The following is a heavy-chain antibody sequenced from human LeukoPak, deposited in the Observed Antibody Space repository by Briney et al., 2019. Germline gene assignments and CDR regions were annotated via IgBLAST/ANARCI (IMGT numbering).Heavy chain of an antibody. V-gene: IGHV1-69*04. CDR2: ITPILGIA. CDR3: ARDPNYYDSSGYDY. CDR1: GGTFSSYA. D-gene: IGHD3-22*01. Sequence: GASVKVSCKASGGTFSSYAISWVRQAPGQGLEWMGRITPILGIANYAQKFQGRVTITADKSTSTAYMELSSLRSEDTAVYYCARDPNYYDSSGYDYWGQGTLVTVSS. J-gene: IGHJ4*02.